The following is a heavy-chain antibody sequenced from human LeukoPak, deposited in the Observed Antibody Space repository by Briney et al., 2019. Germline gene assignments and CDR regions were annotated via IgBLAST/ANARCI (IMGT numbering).Heavy chain of an antibody. J-gene: IGHJ6*03. V-gene: IGHV3-21*01. CDR3: ARDPYSGGYGDYYYYYMDV. D-gene: IGHD1-26*01. CDR2: ISSSSSYI. CDR1: GFTFSSYS. Sequence: GGSLRLSCAASGFTFSSYSMNWVRQAPGKGLEWVSSISSSSSYIYYADSEKGRFTISRDNAKNSLYLQINSLRAEDTAVYYCARDPYSGGYGDYYYYYMDVWGKGTRSPSP.